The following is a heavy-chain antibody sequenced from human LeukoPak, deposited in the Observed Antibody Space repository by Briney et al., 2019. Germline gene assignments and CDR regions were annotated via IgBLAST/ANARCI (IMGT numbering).Heavy chain of an antibody. Sequence: GGSLRLSCAASGFTFSTYAMNWVRQAPGKGLEWVSVISGSGGTYADSVKGRFTISRDNSKNTLYLQMNSLRAEDTAVYYCASRIATAGSVDYWGQGTLVTVSS. CDR1: GFTFSTYA. CDR2: ISGSGG. V-gene: IGHV3-23*01. CDR3: ASRIATAGSVDY. J-gene: IGHJ4*02. D-gene: IGHD6-13*01.